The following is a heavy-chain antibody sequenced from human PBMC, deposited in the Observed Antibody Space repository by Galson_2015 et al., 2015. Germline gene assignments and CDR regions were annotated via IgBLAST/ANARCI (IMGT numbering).Heavy chain of an antibody. CDR2: IIPIFGIA. Sequence: SVKVSCKASGGTFSSYAISWVRQAPGQGLEWMGGIIPIFGIANYAQKFQGRVTITADKSTSTAYMELSSLRSEDTAVYYCASPGRELAYSSSSFDYWGQGTLVTVSS. V-gene: IGHV1-69*10. D-gene: IGHD6-6*01. CDR1: GGTFSSYA. CDR3: ASPGRELAYSSSSFDY. J-gene: IGHJ4*02.